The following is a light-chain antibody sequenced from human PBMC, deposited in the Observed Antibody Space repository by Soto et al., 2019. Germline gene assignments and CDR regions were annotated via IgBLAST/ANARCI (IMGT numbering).Light chain of an antibody. Sequence: EIVMTQSPSTLSVSPRERATLSCRASQSVSSNLAWYQQTPGQAPRLLIYGASTRATGIPARFSGSGSGTEFTLTISCLQSEDFAADYCQQYNNWPPWTFGQGTKVEIK. V-gene: IGKV3-15*01. J-gene: IGKJ1*01. CDR1: QSVSSN. CDR3: QQYNNWPPWT. CDR2: GAS.